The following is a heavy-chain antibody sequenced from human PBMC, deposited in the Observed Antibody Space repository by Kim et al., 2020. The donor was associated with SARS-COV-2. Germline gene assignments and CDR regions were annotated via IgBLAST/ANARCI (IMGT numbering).Heavy chain of an antibody. J-gene: IGHJ4*02. V-gene: IGHV4-61*02. CDR3: ARDADYYDSSGYYYSYFDY. D-gene: IGHD3-22*01. CDR1: GGSISSGSYY. Sequence: SETLSLTCTVSGGSISSGSYYWSWIRQPAGKGLEWIGRIYTSGSTHYNPSLKSRVTISVDTSKNQFSLKLSSVTAADTAVYYCARDADYYDSSGYYYSYFDYWGQGTLVTVSS. CDR2: IYTSGST.